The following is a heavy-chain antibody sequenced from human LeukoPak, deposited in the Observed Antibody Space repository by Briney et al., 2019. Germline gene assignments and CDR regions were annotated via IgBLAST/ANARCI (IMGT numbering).Heavy chain of an antibody. CDR1: GFIFSNSW. D-gene: IGHD3-10*01. CDR3: ARAGNYYFEY. CDR2: INSDGSTT. J-gene: IGHJ4*02. Sequence: GGSLRLSCEVSGFIFSNSWMHWVRQTPGQGLVWVSRINSDGSTTNYADSVKGRFTVSRDNAQNTLYLQMSSLRAEDTAVYYCARAGNYYFEYWGQGALVTVSS. V-gene: IGHV3-74*01.